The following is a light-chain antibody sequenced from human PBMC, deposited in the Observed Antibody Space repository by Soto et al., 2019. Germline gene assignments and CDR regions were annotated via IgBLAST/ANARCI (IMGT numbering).Light chain of an antibody. V-gene: IGLV2-18*01. CDR2: AVN. CDR1: TPDVGDYKT. Sequence: SALTQPPSVSGSPGQSVTISCTGATPDVGDYKTVSWHQQAPGTAPKLIIFAVNNRPSWTPARFSGSTSGRAASLTISGLQAEDETDYYCSLYSTTGTLFFGTGTKVTVL. CDR3: SLYSTTGTLF. J-gene: IGLJ1*01.